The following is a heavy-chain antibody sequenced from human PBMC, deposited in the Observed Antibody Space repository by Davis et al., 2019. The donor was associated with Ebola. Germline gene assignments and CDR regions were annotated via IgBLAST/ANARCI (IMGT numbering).Heavy chain of an antibody. CDR3: ARDAFSLSRYDTEDH. Sequence: SLKTSCAASGFTFYRYEMNWVRQAPGKGLEWVSYISGSATSTFYADSVKGRFTISRDNARDSLYLQMDSLRVEDTAIYYCARDAFSLSRYDTEDHWGQGTLVTVSS. J-gene: IGHJ4*02. CDR2: ISGSATST. CDR1: GFTFYRYE. D-gene: IGHD3-9*01. V-gene: IGHV3-48*03.